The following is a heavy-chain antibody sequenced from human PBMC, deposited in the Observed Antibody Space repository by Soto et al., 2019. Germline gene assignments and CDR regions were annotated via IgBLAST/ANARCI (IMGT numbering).Heavy chain of an antibody. J-gene: IGHJ6*02. D-gene: IGHD6-13*01. CDR3: ARFRYSSIWYTQYYYYRGMGV. Sequence: GGSLRLSCAASGFTFSSYWMSWVRQAPGKGLEWVANIKQDGSEKYYVDSVKGRFTISRDNAKNSLYLQMNSLRAEDTAVYYCARFRYSSIWYTQYYYYRGMGVWGQGTTVTVSS. CDR1: GFTFSSYW. V-gene: IGHV3-7*01. CDR2: IKQDGSEK.